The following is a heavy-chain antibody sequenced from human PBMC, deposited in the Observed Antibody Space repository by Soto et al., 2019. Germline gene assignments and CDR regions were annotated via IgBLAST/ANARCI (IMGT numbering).Heavy chain of an antibody. Sequence: PGGSLRLSCAASGFTFSSYAMSWVRQPPGKGLEGVSAIGGIRGSTYYADSETGRFTISRDNSKNTLYLQMNSLRAEDTAVYYCANVGRGSGRLGGMDVWGQETTVTVSS. D-gene: IGHD2-15*01. CDR2: IGGIRGST. CDR1: GFTFSSYA. J-gene: IGHJ6*02. V-gene: IGHV3-23*01. CDR3: ANVGRGSGRLGGMDV.